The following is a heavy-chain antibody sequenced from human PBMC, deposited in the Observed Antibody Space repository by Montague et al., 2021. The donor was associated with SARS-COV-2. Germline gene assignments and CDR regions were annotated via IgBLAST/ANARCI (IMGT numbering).Heavy chain of an antibody. D-gene: IGHD2-2*01. CDR2: ISHSGST. Sequence: SETLSLTCAVYGGSFSGYYWSWIRQPPGKGLEWIGEISHSGSTNYNPSLKSRVTISIDTSKNQFSLKLSSVTAADTAVYYCARHPLGYCSSTSCYVSWGQGTLVTVSS. V-gene: IGHV4-34*01. CDR3: ARHPLGYCSSTSCYVS. J-gene: IGHJ4*02. CDR1: GGSFSGYY.